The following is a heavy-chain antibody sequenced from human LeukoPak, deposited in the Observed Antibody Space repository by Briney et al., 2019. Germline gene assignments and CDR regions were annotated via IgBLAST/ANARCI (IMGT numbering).Heavy chain of an antibody. V-gene: IGHV3-30-3*01. D-gene: IGHD3-10*01. CDR3: ARDPNTYYYGSGSYPDY. CDR1: GFTFNSYA. CDR2: ISYDGSNK. J-gene: IGHJ4*02. Sequence: GGSLRLSCAASGFTFNSYAMHWVRQAPGKGLEWVAVISYDGSNKYYADSVKGRFTISRDNSKNTLYLQMNSLRAEDTAVYYCARDPNTYYYGSGSYPDYWGQGTLVTVSS.